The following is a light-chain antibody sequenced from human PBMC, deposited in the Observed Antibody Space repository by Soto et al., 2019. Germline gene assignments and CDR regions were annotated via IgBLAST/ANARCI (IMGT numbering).Light chain of an antibody. CDR3: QSYDSSLSGYV. Sequence: QSVLTQPPSVSGAPGQRVTISCTGSSSNIGAGYDVHWYQQLPGTAPKLLIYVNINRPSGVPDRFSGSKSGTAASLAITGLQAEDEADYYGQSYDSSLSGYVFGPGTKLTVL. J-gene: IGLJ1*01. CDR2: VNI. V-gene: IGLV1-40*01. CDR1: SSNIGAGYD.